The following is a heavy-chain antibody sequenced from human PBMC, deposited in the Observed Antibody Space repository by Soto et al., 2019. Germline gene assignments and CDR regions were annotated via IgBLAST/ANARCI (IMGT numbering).Heavy chain of an antibody. V-gene: IGHV1-69*01. CDR2: IIPIFGTA. CDR1: GGTFSSYS. D-gene: IGHD1-26*01. CDR3: ARDGGRHSGGIDY. J-gene: IGHJ4*02. Sequence: QVQLVQSGAEVKKPWSSVKVSCKAYGGTFSSYSINWLRQAPGQGLEWMGEIIPIFGTANYAQKFQGRVTITADESTSTAYMELSSLRSEDTAVYYCARDGGRHSGGIDYWGQGTLVTVSS.